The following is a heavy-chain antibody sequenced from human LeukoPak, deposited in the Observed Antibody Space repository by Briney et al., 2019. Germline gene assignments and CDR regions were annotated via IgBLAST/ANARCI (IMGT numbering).Heavy chain of an antibody. D-gene: IGHD3-22*01. Sequence: PSETLSLTCTVSGGSISSYNWSWIRQPPGKGLEWIGYIYYSGSTNYNPSLKSRVTISVDTSKNQFSLKLSSVTAADTAVYYCASGYYYDSSGYSYWGQGTLVTVSS. V-gene: IGHV4-59*01. CDR2: IYYSGST. J-gene: IGHJ4*02. CDR3: ASGYYYDSSGYSY. CDR1: GGSISSYN.